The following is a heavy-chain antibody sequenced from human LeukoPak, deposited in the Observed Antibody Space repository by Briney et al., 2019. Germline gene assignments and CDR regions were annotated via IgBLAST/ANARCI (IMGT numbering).Heavy chain of an antibody. V-gene: IGHV1-8*02. D-gene: IGHD2-15*01. CDR3: ASSCSGGSCYGRGWFDP. CDR1: GYTFTGYY. J-gene: IGHJ5*02. CDR2: MNPNSGNT. Sequence: ASVKVSCKASGYTFTGYYMHWVRQAPGQGLEWMGWMNPNSGNTGCAQKFQGRVTMTRNTSISTAYMELSSLRSEDTAVYYCASSCSGGSCYGRGWFDPWGQGTLVTVSS.